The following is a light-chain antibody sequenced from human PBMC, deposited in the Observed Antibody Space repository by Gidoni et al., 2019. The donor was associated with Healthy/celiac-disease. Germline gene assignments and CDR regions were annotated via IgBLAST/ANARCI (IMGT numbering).Light chain of an antibody. Sequence: EIVLTQSPGTLSLSPGERATLSCRARQSVSSSYLAWYQHKPCQAPRLLIYGASSRATCIPDRFSVSGSGTDFTLTISRLEPEDFAVYYCQQYCSSPMYTFGQGTKLEIK. V-gene: IGKV3-20*01. CDR2: GAS. CDR3: QQYCSSPMYT. CDR1: QSVSSSY. J-gene: IGKJ2*01.